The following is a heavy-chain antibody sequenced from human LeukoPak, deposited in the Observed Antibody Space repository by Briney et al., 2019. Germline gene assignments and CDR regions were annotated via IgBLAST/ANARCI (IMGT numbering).Heavy chain of an antibody. CDR1: GYSISSGYY. V-gene: IGHV4-38-2*02. D-gene: IGHD2-2*01. CDR2: IFHSGST. CDR3: ARHPAPYCSSTSCYVDY. Sequence: SETLSLTCTVSGYSISSGYYWGWIRQPPGKGLEWIGSIFHSGSTYYNPSLKSRVTISVDTSKNQFSLKLSSVTAADTAVYYCARHPAPYCSSTSCYVDYWGQGTLVTVSS. J-gene: IGHJ4*02.